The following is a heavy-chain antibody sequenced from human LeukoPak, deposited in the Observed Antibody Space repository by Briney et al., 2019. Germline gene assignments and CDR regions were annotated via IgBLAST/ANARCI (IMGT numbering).Heavy chain of an antibody. V-gene: IGHV3-30*04. J-gene: IGHJ3*02. CDR3: ARASSGYYPDAFDI. D-gene: IGHD3-22*01. Sequence: GGSLRLSCAASGFTFSSYAMHWVRQAPGKGLEWVAVISYDGSNKYYADSVKGRFTISRDNSKNTLYLQMNSLRAEDTAVYYCARASSGYYPDAFDIWGQGTMVTVSS. CDR1: GFTFSSYA. CDR2: ISYDGSNK.